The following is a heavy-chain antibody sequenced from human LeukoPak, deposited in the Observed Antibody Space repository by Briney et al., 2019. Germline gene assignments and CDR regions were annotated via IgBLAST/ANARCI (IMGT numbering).Heavy chain of an antibody. J-gene: IGHJ3*02. CDR2: ISNSGDYI. CDR3: AREMYAGWYFAFDI. V-gene: IGHV3-21*01. D-gene: IGHD6-19*01. Sequence: EGSLRPSCAASGFTFSSYAMNWVRQGPGKGLEWVASISNSGDYISYADSLKGRFTISRDNAKNSLFLQMSSLRAEDTAVYYCAREMYAGWYFAFDIWGQGTMVTVSS. CDR1: GFTFSSYA.